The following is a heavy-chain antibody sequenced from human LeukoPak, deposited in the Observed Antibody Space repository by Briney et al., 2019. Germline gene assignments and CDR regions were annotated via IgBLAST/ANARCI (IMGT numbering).Heavy chain of an antibody. V-gene: IGHV4-38-2*01. CDR2: IYHSGST. CDR1: GYSISSGYY. CDR3: ARSYQTDSSGYYYPYYYYMDV. D-gene: IGHD3-22*01. Sequence: SGTLSLTCAVSGYSISSGYYWGWLRPPPGKGLEWIGSIYHSGSTYYNPSLKSRVTISVDTSKNQFSLKLSSVTAADTAVYYCARSYQTDSSGYYYPYYYYMDVWGKGTTVTVSS. J-gene: IGHJ6*03.